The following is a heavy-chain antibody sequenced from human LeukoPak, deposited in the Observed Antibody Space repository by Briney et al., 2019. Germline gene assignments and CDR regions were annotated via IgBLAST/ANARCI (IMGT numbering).Heavy chain of an antibody. CDR3: AREGTTTMSGWFDP. CDR2: INPNSGGT. D-gene: IGHD2/OR15-2a*01. CDR1: GYTFTGYY. V-gene: IGHV1-2*02. Sequence: GASVKVSCKASGYTFTGYYMHWVRQAPGQGLEWMGWINPNSGGTNYAQKFQGRVTMTRDTSISTAYMELSRLRSDDTAVYYCAREGTTTMSGWFDPWGQGTLATVSS. J-gene: IGHJ5*02.